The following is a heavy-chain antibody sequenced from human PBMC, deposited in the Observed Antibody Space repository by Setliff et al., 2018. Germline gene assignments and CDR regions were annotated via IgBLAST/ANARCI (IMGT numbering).Heavy chain of an antibody. CDR3: ARPQTGCSGGTCYPDAFDM. CDR1: GYIFSTYW. CDR2: INPGNSET. Sequence: GESLKISCQGSGYIFSTYWVGWVRQTPAKGLEWIGIINPGNSETMYNPSFQGQVTISADKSISTAYLQWSSLKASDTAMYYCARPQTGCSGGTCYPDAFDMWGQGTVVTVSS. V-gene: IGHV5-51*01. D-gene: IGHD2-15*01. J-gene: IGHJ3*02.